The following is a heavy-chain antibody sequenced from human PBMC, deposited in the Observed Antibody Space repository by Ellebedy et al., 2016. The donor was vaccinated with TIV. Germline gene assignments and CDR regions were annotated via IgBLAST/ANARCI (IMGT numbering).Heavy chain of an antibody. CDR3: ARDGYRGSYFGDYYYYGMDV. V-gene: IGHV3-30*03. J-gene: IGHJ6*02. CDR2: ISYDGSNK. Sequence: GGSLRLPXAASGFTFSSYGMHWVRQAPGKGLEWVAVISYDGSNKYYADSVKGRFTISRDNSKNTLYLQMNSLRAEDTAVYYCARDGYRGSYFGDYYYYGMDVWGQGTTVTVSS. D-gene: IGHD1-26*01. CDR1: GFTFSSYG.